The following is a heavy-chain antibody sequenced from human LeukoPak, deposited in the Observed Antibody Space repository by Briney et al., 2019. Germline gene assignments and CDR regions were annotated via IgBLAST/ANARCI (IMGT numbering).Heavy chain of an antibody. CDR2: IYYSGSS. CDR1: GGSISSYY. J-gene: IGHJ4*02. Sequence: SETLSLTCTVSGGSISSYYWSWIRQPPGKGLEWIGYIYYSGSSNYNPSLKSRVTISVDTSKNQFSLKLSSVTAADTAVYYCARDAQYYDILTGYYYYFDYWGQGTLVTVSS. D-gene: IGHD3-9*01. CDR3: ARDAQYYDILTGYYYYFDY. V-gene: IGHV4-59*01.